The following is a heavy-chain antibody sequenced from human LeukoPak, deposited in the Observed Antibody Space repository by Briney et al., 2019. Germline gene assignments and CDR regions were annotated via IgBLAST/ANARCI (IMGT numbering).Heavy chain of an antibody. CDR1: AYSISSGYY. J-gene: IGHJ4*02. D-gene: IGHD1-26*01. CDR3: ARRLVGANVFDY. V-gene: IGHV4-38-2*01. CDR2: IYHSGST. Sequence: SETLSLTRAVSAYSISSGYYWGWIRQPPGKGLEWIGSIYHSGSTYYNPSLKSRVTISVDTSKNQFSLKLSSVTAADTAVYYCARRLVGANVFDYWGQGTLVTVSS.